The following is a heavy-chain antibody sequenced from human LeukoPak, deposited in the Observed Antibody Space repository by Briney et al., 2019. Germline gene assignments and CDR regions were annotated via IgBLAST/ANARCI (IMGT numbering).Heavy chain of an antibody. CDR3: ARILWFGELLPSNIDY. Sequence: GESLRISCKGSGYSFTSYWISWVRQMPGKGLEWMGRIDPSDSYTNYSPSFQGHVTISADKSISTAYLQWSSLKASDTAMYCCARILWFGELLPSNIDYWGQGTLVTVSS. V-gene: IGHV5-10-1*01. D-gene: IGHD3-10*01. CDR2: IDPSDSYT. J-gene: IGHJ4*02. CDR1: GYSFTSYW.